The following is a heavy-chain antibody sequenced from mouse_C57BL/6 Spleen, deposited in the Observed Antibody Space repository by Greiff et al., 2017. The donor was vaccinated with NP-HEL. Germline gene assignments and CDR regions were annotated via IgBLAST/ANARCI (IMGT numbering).Heavy chain of an antibody. D-gene: IGHD2-4*01. J-gene: IGHJ2*01. Sequence: VMLVESGAELARPGASVKLSCKASGYTFTSYGISWVKQRTGQGLEWIGEIYPRSGNTYYNEKFKGKATLTADKSSSTAYMELRSLTSEDSAVYFCARSNDYDRGDFDYWGQGTTLTVSS. CDR1: GYTFTSYG. CDR3: ARSNDYDRGDFDY. V-gene: IGHV1-81*01. CDR2: IYPRSGNT.